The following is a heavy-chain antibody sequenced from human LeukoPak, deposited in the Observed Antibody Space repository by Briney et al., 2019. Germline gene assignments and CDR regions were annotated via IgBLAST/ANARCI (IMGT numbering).Heavy chain of an antibody. Sequence: PSETLSLTCTVSGGSISSSSYYWGWIRQPPGKGLEWIGSIYYSGSTYYNPSLKSRVTISVDTSKNQFSLKLSSVTAADTAVYYCARVYDFWSGQKYYFDYWGQGTLVTVSS. CDR2: IYYSGST. V-gene: IGHV4-39*01. J-gene: IGHJ4*02. D-gene: IGHD3-3*01. CDR3: ARVYDFWSGQKYYFDY. CDR1: GGSISSSSYY.